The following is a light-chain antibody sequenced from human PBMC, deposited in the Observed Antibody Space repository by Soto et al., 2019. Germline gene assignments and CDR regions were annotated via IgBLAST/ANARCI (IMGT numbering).Light chain of an antibody. CDR1: QSFSIN. Sequence: EIVMTQSPATLSLSPGERATLSCRASQSFSINLAWYQQKPGQAPRLLIYGASTRSTGIPARFSGSGSGTEFTLTINSLQSEDFAVYYCQHYNNWPPWTFGQGTKVEI. J-gene: IGKJ1*01. V-gene: IGKV3-15*01. CDR2: GAS. CDR3: QHYNNWPPWT.